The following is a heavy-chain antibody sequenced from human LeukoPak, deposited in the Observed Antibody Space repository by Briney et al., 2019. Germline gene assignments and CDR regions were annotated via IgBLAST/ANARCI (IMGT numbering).Heavy chain of an antibody. CDR1: GFTFSSYA. J-gene: IGHJ4*02. V-gene: IGHV3-30*01. D-gene: IGHD2-2*01. CDR3: ARGRTSCCLDY. Sequence: GGSLRLSCAASGFTFSSYAMHWVRQAPGKGLEWVAVISYDGSNKYYADSVKGRFTISRDNSKNTLYLQMNSLRAEDTAVYYCARGRTSCCLDYWGQGTLVTVSS. CDR2: ISYDGSNK.